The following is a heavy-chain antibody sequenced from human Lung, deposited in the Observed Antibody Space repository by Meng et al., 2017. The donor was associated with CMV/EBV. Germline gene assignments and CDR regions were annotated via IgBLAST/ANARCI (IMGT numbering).Heavy chain of an antibody. V-gene: IGHV1-46*01. CDR1: GYTFTSHY. CDR3: ARGGTVFGVLIDWYFDL. D-gene: IGHD3-3*01. J-gene: IGHJ2*01. Sequence: ASXXVSXKASGYTFTSHYMNWVRQAPGQGPEWVGIIDPSGGSTTYAQKFQGRVTMTMDTSTSTVYMDLSSVRSEDTAVYYCARGGTVFGVLIDWYFDLWGRGTXVTVSS. CDR2: IDPSGGST.